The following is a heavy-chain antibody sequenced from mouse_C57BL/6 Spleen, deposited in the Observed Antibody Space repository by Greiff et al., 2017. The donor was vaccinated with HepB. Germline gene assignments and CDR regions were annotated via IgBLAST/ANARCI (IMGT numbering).Heavy chain of an antibody. D-gene: IGHD2-1*01. CDR1: GFSLSTSGMG. CDR2: IYWDDDK. CDR3: ARSADYGNCIYWYFDV. V-gene: IGHV8-12*01. J-gene: IGHJ1*03. Sequence: QVTLKVCGPGILQSSQTLSLTCSFSGFSLSTSGMGVSWIRQPSGKGLEWLAHIYWDDDKRYNPSLKSRLTISKDTSRNQVFLKITSVDTADTATYYCARSADYGNCIYWYFDVWGTGTTVTVSS.